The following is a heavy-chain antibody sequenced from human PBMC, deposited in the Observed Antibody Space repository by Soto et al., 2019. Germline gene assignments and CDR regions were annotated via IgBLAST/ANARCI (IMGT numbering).Heavy chain of an antibody. CDR1: GFTFTSSA. Sequence: SVKVYCKASGFTFTSSAMQWVRQARGQRLEWIGWIVVGSGNTNYAQKFQERVTITRDMSTSTAYMELSSLRSEDTAVYYCAAEVCTSCAQYYYGMDVWGQGTTITSP. CDR2: IVVGSGNT. CDR3: AAEVCTSCAQYYYGMDV. J-gene: IGHJ6*02. V-gene: IGHV1-58*02. D-gene: IGHD2-2*01.